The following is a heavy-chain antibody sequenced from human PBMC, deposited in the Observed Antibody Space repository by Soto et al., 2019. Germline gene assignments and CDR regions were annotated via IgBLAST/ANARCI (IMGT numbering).Heavy chain of an antibody. V-gene: IGHV3-7*01. J-gene: IGHJ4*02. Sequence: GGSLRLSCAASGFTFSSYCMNWVRQTPGKGLEWVANIKQDGSEQYYVDSVKGRFTISRDNAENSLYLQMNSLRAEDTAVYYFARVLTGKKSFPDFWGQRTLVTVSS. CDR2: IKQDGSEQ. CDR1: GFTFSSYC. CDR3: ARVLTGKKSFPDF. D-gene: IGHD2-21*01.